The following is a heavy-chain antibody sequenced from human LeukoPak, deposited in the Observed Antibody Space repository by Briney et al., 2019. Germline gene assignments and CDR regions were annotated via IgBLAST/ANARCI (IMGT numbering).Heavy chain of an antibody. CDR1: GFTFSTFS. Sequence: GGSLRLSCAASGFTFSTFSMNWVRQAPGKGLEWVSSMSYSGGSTYYADSVKGRFTISRDNAKSTLYLQMNSLRAEDTAVYYCLAALYSGGWHYFDYWGQGILVTVSS. J-gene: IGHJ4*02. V-gene: IGHV3-21*01. CDR2: MSYSGGST. CDR3: LAALYSGGWHYFDY. D-gene: IGHD2-15*01.